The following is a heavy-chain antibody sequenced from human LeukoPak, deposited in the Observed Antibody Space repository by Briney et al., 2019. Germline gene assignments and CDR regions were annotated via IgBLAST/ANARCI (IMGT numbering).Heavy chain of an antibody. V-gene: IGHV4-59*01. Sequence: SETLSLTCTVSGGSISSYYWSWIRQPPGKGLEWIGYIYYSGSTNYNPSLTSRVTISVDTSKNQFSLKLGSVTAADTAVYYCARAGLRYPPYYFDYWGQGTLVTVSS. CDR3: ARAGLRYPPYYFDY. D-gene: IGHD3-9*01. CDR1: GGSISSYY. CDR2: IYYSGST. J-gene: IGHJ4*02.